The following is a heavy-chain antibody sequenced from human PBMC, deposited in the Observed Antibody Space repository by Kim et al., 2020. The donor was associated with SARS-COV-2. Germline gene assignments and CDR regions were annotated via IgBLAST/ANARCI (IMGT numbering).Heavy chain of an antibody. V-gene: IGHV1-69*13. Sequence: SVKVSCKASGGTFSSYAISWVRQAPGQGLEWMGGIIPIFGTANYAQKFQGRVTITADESTSTAYMELSSLRSEDTAVYYCAREGSTVTIDIRSDAFDIWGQGTMVTVSS. CDR3: AREGSTVTIDIRSDAFDI. CDR1: GGTFSSYA. D-gene: IGHD4-17*01. J-gene: IGHJ3*02. CDR2: IIPIFGTA.